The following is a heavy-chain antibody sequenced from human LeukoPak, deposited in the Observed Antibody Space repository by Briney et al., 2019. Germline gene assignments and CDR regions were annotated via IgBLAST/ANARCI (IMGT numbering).Heavy chain of an antibody. V-gene: IGHV3-48*03. D-gene: IGHD1-26*01. Sequence: EPGGSLRLSCAASGFTFSSYEMNWARQAPGKGLEWVSYISSSASTIYYADSVKGRFTISRGNAKNSLYLQMNSLRAEDTAVYYCAREQSGTYGTFDYWGQGTLVTVSS. CDR3: AREQSGTYGTFDY. CDR2: ISSSASTI. CDR1: GFTFSSYE. J-gene: IGHJ4*02.